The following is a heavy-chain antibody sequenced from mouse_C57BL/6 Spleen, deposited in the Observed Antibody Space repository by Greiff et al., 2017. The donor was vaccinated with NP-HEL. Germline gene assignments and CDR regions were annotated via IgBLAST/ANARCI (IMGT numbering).Heavy chain of an antibody. Sequence: QRVESGGGLVQPKGSLKLSCAASGFSFNTYAMNWVRQAPGKGLDWVARIRSKSNNYATYYADSVKDRFTISRDDSESMLYLQMNNLKTEDTAMYYCVRHGHYYGSTSYAMDYWGQGTSVTVSS. V-gene: IGHV10-1*01. CDR1: GFSFNTYA. D-gene: IGHD1-1*01. CDR2: IRSKSNNYAT. J-gene: IGHJ4*01. CDR3: VRHGHYYGSTSYAMDY.